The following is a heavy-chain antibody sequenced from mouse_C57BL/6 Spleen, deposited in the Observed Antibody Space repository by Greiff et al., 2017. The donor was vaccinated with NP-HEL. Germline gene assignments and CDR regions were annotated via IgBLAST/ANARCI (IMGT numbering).Heavy chain of an antibody. V-gene: IGHV1-69*01. J-gene: IGHJ3*01. CDR2: IDPSDSYT. CDR1: GYTFTSYW. D-gene: IGHD3-2*02. CDR3: ARFQDSSGPFAY. Sequence: VQLQQPGAELVMPGASVKLSCKASGYTFTSYWMHWVKQRPGQGLEWIGEIDPSDSYTNYNQKFKGKSTLTVDKSSSTAYMQLSSLTSEDSAVYYCARFQDSSGPFAYWGQGTLVTVSA.